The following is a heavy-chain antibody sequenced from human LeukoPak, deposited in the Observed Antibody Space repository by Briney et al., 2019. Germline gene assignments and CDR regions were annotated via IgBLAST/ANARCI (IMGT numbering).Heavy chain of an antibody. CDR3: ARLVDGSSPSGY. J-gene: IGHJ4*02. CDR2: IYHSGST. V-gene: IGHV4-38-2*02. CDR1: GYSISSGYY. Sequence: SETLSLTCTVSGYSISSGYYWGWIRQPPGKGLEWIGSIYHSGSTYYNPSLKSRVTISVDTSKNQFSLKLSSVTAADTAVYYCARLVDGSSPSGYWGQGTLVTVSS. D-gene: IGHD6-13*01.